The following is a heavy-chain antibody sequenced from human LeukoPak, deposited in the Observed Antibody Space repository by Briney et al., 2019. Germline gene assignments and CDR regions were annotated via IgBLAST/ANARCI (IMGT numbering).Heavy chain of an antibody. D-gene: IGHD3-9*01. J-gene: IGHJ4*02. CDR3: AGGTGFIIKD. CDR1: GFSFSSYW. Sequence: PGGSLRLSCAASGFSFSSYWMSWVRQAPGKGLQWVANINQDASQKYYLDSVKGRFTISRDNAKNSLYLQMNNLRVEDTAMYCCAGGTGFIIKDWGQGTLVTVSS. CDR2: INQDASQK. V-gene: IGHV3-7*03.